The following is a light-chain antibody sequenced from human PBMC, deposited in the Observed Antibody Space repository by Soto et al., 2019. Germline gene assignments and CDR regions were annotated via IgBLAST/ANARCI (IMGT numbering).Light chain of an antibody. J-gene: IGLJ2*01. V-gene: IGLV1-44*01. Sequence: QSVLTQPPSASGTPGQRVTISCSGSGCNIGGNTVNWYQQLPGADPKLLIYGTNQRPSGVPDRFSGSKSGTAASLAISWRQSEEEADYYCAAWDDSLKAPVFGGGTKVTVL. CDR2: GTN. CDR3: AAWDDSLKAPV. CDR1: GCNIGGNT.